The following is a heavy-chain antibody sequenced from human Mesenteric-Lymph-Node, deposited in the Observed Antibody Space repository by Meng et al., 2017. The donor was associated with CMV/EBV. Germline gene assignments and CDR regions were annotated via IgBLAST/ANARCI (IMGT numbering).Heavy chain of an antibody. D-gene: IGHD6-13*01. CDR3: ARGKVSSWSAYYYGMDV. V-gene: IGHV4-34*01. CDR1: GGSFSGYY. CDR2: INHSGST. Sequence: SETLSLTCAVYGGSFSGYYWSWIRQPPGKGLEWIGEINHSGSTNYNPSLKSRVTISVDTSKNQFSLKLSSVTAAATAVYYCARGKVSSWSAYYYGMDVWGQGTTVTVSS. J-gene: IGHJ6*02.